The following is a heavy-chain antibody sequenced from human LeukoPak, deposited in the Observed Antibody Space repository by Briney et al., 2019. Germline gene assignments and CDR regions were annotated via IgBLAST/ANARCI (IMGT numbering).Heavy chain of an antibody. D-gene: IGHD1-14*01. CDR3: ARGGNLGGYFYQYMDV. J-gene: IGHJ6*03. Sequence: ASVTVSCKASGYTFTRHGINWVRQAPGQGPEWMGWISISNDNANYAENFQGRVIVTADTSTSTAYMELRSLRSDDTAVYYCARGGNLGGYFYQYMDVWGKGTTVTVSS. CDR1: GYTFTRHG. V-gene: IGHV1-18*01. CDR2: ISISNDNA.